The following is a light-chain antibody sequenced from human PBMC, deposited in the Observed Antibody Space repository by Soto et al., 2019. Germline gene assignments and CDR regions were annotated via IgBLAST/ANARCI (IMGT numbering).Light chain of an antibody. CDR1: QSSSSW. CDR2: DAS. V-gene: IGKV1-5*01. Sequence: DIPMTQSPSTLSASVGDRVTITCRASQSSSSWLAWYQQKPGKAPKLLIYDASSLESGVPSRFSSSGSGTEFTLTISSLQPDDFATYYCQQYNSYSWTCGQGTKVDLK. J-gene: IGKJ1*01. CDR3: QQYNSYSWT.